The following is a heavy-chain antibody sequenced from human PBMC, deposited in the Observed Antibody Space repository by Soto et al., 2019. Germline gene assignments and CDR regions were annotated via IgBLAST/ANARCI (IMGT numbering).Heavy chain of an antibody. Sequence: QVQLVQSGAEVKKPGASVKVSCKFSGYNFINYGMTWVRQAPGQGLEWMGWISGSNGATKYAQRFQARVTLTTDTSTNTAYMELRSLRLDDTAVYYCARDSKWLIINSNWFDSWGQGTLVTVSS. V-gene: IGHV1-18*04. CDR1: GYNFINYG. D-gene: IGHD5-12*01. CDR3: ARDSKWLIINSNWFDS. CDR2: ISGSNGAT. J-gene: IGHJ5*01.